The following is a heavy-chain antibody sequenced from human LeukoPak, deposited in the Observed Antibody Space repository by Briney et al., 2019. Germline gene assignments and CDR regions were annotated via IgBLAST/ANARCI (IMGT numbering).Heavy chain of an antibody. CDR3: ARASSVDTAVVGVHWFDP. D-gene: IGHD5-18*01. CDR1: GDSITSGYY. J-gene: IGHJ5*02. Sequence: PSETLSLTCAVSGDSITSGYYWAWIRQPPGKGLEWIGSIFHSGSTYLNPSLRSRVTISLNTSKNHFSLILSFMTAADTAGYYCARASSVDTAVVGVHWFDPWGQGTLVTVSS. V-gene: IGHV4-38-2*01. CDR2: IFHSGST.